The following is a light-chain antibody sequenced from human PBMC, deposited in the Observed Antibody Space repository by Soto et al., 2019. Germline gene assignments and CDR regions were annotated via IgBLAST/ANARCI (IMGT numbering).Light chain of an antibody. CDR2: GAS. V-gene: IGKV3-15*01. CDR3: QQYNNWPSWT. J-gene: IGKJ1*01. Sequence: EIVMTQSPATLSVSPGERATLSCRASQSVSSNLAWYQQKPGQAPRRLIYGASTRATGIPARFSGSGSGTEFTLTISSLQSEDFAVYYCQQYNNWPSWTFGQGTKVDI. CDR1: QSVSSN.